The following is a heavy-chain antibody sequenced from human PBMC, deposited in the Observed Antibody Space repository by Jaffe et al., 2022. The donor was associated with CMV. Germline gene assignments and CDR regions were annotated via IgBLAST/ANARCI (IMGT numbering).Heavy chain of an antibody. CDR3: AFQYGDYDEFDY. D-gene: IGHD4-17*01. V-gene: IGHV4-34*01. CDR1: GGSFSGYY. CDR2: INHSGST. J-gene: IGHJ4*02. Sequence: QVQLQQWGAGLLKPSETLSLTCAVYGGSFSGYYWSWIRQPPGKGLEWIGEINHSGSTNYNPSLKSRVTISVDTSKNQFSLKLSSVTAADTAVYYCAFQYGDYDEFDYWGQGTLVTVSS.